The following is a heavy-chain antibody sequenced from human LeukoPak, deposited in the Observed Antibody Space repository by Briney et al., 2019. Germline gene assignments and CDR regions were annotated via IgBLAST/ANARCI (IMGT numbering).Heavy chain of an antibody. CDR2: INHSGST. D-gene: IGHD3-10*01. CDR1: GGSFSGYY. J-gene: IGHJ4*02. CDR3: ARGRGLPGPLDY. Sequence: SETLSLTCAVYGGSFSGYYWSWIRQPPGKGLEWIGEINHSGSTNYNPSLKSRVTISVDTSKNQFSLKLSSVTAADTAVYYCARGRGLPGPLDYWGQGTLVTVSS. V-gene: IGHV4-34*01.